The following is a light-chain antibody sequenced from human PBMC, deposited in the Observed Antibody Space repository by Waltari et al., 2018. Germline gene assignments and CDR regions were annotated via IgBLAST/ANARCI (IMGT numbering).Light chain of an antibody. J-gene: IGKJ4*01. V-gene: IGKV2-29*02. CDR2: EVS. CDR3: MQPIHRPFT. CDR1: QSLLNSDGKTD. Sequence: VVMTQTPLSLSVTPGQPASMSCKSSQSLLNSDGKTDLYWYLQRPGQSPQLLIYEVSTRISGVPDRFSGSGSGTDFILKISRVEAEDVGVYYCMQPIHRPFTFGGGTKVEIK.